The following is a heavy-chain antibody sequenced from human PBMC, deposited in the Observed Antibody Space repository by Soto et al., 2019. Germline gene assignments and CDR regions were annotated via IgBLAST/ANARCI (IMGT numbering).Heavy chain of an antibody. CDR1: GGSISSGGYS. V-gene: IGHV4-30-2*01. CDR2: IYHSGST. CDR3: ARGSSWYLDY. D-gene: IGHD6-13*01. J-gene: IGHJ4*02. Sequence: PSETLSLTCAVSGGSISSGGYSWSWIRQPPGKGLEWIGYIYHSGSTYYNPSLKSRVTISVDRSKNQFSLKLSSVTAADTAVYYCARGSSWYLDYWGQGTLVTVSS.